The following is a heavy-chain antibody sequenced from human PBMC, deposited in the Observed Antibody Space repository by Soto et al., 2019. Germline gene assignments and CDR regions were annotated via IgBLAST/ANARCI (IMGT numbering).Heavy chain of an antibody. CDR3: ARYVLLVVVSATRDAGWLAP. V-gene: IGHV1-69*01. CDR2: IIPIFGTS. J-gene: IGHJ5*02. CDR1: GGSFSSNT. Sequence: QLQLVQSGAEVKKPGSSVNVSCKTSGGSFSSNTITWVRQAPGQGLEWMGGIIPIFGTSNYAQKFQGRVTITADESTNTVYMELSRLIYEDTAVYYCARYVLLVVVSATRDAGWLAPWGEGTLVTVSS. D-gene: IGHD2-15*01.